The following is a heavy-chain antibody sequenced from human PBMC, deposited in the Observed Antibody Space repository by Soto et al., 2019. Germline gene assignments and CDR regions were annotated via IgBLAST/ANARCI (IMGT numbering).Heavy chain of an antibody. CDR1: GFTFGSYW. Sequence: EVQLVESGGGLVQPGGSLRVSCAASGFTFGSYWMNWVRQAPGKGLVWVSRIDSDGSSTTYADSVKGRFTTSRDNAKNPLYLQMSSRRVEDTAVYYCARGRPYGMDVWGQGTTVTVSS. V-gene: IGHV3-74*01. CDR3: ARGRPYGMDV. J-gene: IGHJ6*02. CDR2: IDSDGSST.